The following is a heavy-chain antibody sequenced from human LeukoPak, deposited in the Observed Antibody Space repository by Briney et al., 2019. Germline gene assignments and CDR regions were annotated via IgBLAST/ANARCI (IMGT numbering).Heavy chain of an antibody. Sequence: ASVKVSCKASGYTFTGYYMHWVRQAPGQGLEWMGWINPNSGGTNYAQKFQGRVTMTRDTSISTAYMELSRLRSDDTAVYDCARDAYSSSWSPCYYSYYYLDVWGKGTTVTVSS. D-gene: IGHD6-13*01. CDR3: ARDAYSSSWSPCYYSYYYLDV. CDR1: GYTFTGYY. CDR2: INPNSGGT. J-gene: IGHJ6*03. V-gene: IGHV1-2*02.